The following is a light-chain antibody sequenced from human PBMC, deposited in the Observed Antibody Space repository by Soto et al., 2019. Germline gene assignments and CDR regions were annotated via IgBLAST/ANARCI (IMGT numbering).Light chain of an antibody. CDR3: SAYTVSRTYV. CDR2: NVY. CDR1: SSDVGAYNF. J-gene: IGLJ1*01. Sequence: QAVVTQPASVSGSPGQSITISCTGTSSDVGAYNFVSWHQQHPGKAPKLMIYNVYDRPSGISYRFSGSKSGNTASLTISGLQGEDEADYYCSAYTVSRTYVFGTGTQLTVL. V-gene: IGLV2-14*03.